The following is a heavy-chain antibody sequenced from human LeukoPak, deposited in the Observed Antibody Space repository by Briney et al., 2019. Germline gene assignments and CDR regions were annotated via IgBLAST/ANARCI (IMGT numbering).Heavy chain of an antibody. CDR3: ARVYDEWEIQLLRN. J-gene: IGHJ4*02. CDR1: GYTFTGYY. CDR2: INPNSGGT. V-gene: IGHV1-2*02. D-gene: IGHD1-26*01. Sequence: GASVKVSCKASGYTFTGYYIHWVRQAPGQGLEWMGWINPNSGGTNYAQKFQGRVTMTRDTSISTAYMELSRLRSDDTAVYYCARVYDEWEIQLLRNWGQGTLVTVSS.